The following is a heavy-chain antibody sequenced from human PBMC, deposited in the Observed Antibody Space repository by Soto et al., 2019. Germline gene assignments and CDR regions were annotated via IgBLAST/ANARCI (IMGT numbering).Heavy chain of an antibody. J-gene: IGHJ3*02. D-gene: IGHD4-17*01. Sequence: QITLKESGPTLVKPTQTLTLACTLSGLSLSTTGVGVGWIRQPPGKALEWLALISWDDDKRYSPSLKSRLTISKATATTQVVLTLTNMDRVDSATYYCAHRQVMWYGDPFDAFDIWGQGTMVTVSS. CDR3: AHRQVMWYGDPFDAFDI. V-gene: IGHV2-5*02. CDR1: GLSLSTTGVG. CDR2: ISWDDDK.